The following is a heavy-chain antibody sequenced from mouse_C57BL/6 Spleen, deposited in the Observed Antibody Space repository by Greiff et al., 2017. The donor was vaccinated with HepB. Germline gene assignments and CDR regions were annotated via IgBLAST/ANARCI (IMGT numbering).Heavy chain of an antibody. D-gene: IGHD2-4*01. CDR2: IYPGDGDT. CDR1: GYAFSSSW. CDR3: ATGADYDYAMDY. V-gene: IGHV1-82*01. Sequence: VKLVESGPELVKPGASVKISCKASGYAFSSSWMNWVKQRPGKGLEWIGRIYPGDGDTNYNGKFKGKATLTADKSSSTAYMQLSSLTSEDSAVYFCATGADYDYAMDYWGQGTSVTVSS. J-gene: IGHJ4*01.